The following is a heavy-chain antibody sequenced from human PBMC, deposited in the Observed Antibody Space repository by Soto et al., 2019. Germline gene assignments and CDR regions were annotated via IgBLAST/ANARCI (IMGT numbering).Heavy chain of an antibody. CDR1: GFTVSSCA. CDR2: ISFDGRNT. J-gene: IGHJ4*02. V-gene: IGHV3-30*18. Sequence: QVQLVESGGGVVQPGRSLRLSCAASGFTVSSCALHWVRQVPGKGLEWVAVISFDGRNTYYGDSVKGRFTISRDHSKNTLYLQMNGLRREDTAVYYRAKPWGSSGYGFDNWGQGTLVTVSS. CDR3: AKPWGSSGYGFDN. D-gene: IGHD3-22*01.